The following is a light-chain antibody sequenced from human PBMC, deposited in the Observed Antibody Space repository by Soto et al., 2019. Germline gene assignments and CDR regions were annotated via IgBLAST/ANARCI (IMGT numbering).Light chain of an antibody. V-gene: IGKV3-11*01. CDR3: QQSYSTPYS. J-gene: IGKJ2*03. CDR2: DAS. CDR1: QSVSTY. Sequence: ETVLTQSPATLSLSPGARAPLSCRASQSVSTYLAWYQQKPGQAPRLLIYDASNRVTGIPARFRGSGSGTDFTLTISSLQPEDFATYYCQQSYSTPYSFGQGTKVDIK.